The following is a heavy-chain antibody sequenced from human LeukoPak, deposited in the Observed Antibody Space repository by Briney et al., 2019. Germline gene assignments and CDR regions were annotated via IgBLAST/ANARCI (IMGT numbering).Heavy chain of an antibody. Sequence: GGSLRLSCTASGFTFSSHSMTWVRQAAGKGLQWVSCITGSGSGAYYADFVKGRATFSEENSKQTLFMQMDSLAAEAPAMYCFAKVRGDHAHLQDDFDYWGQGTLVTVSS. CDR3: AKVRGDHAHLQDDFDY. D-gene: IGHD2-21*02. V-gene: IGHV3-23*01. J-gene: IGHJ4*02. CDR2: ITGSGSGA. CDR1: GFTFSSHS.